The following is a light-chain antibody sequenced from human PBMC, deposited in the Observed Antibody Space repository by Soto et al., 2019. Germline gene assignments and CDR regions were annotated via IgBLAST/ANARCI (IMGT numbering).Light chain of an antibody. CDR1: QSVSTH. Sequence: EIVMTQSSVIVSVSPGERAILSCRASQSVSTHLAWYQQKPGQAPTLLIYGASIRAAGIPVRFSGSASGTDFTLTITSLQSEDFAVYYCQQYTNWPLTFGGGTKVEIK. CDR3: QQYTNWPLT. CDR2: GAS. J-gene: IGKJ4*01. V-gene: IGKV3-15*01.